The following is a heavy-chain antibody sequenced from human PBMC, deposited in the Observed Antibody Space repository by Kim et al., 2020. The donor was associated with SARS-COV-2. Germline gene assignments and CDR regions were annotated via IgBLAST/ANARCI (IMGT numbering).Heavy chain of an antibody. Sequence: SETLSLTCTVSGGSISSGGYYWSWIRQHPGKGLEWIGYIYYSGSTYYNPSLKSRVTISVDTSKNQFSLKLSSVTAADTAVYYCARGVNDYGGNSGFDYWGQGTLVTVSS. V-gene: IGHV4-31*03. CDR1: GGSISSGGYY. CDR3: ARGVNDYGGNSGFDY. J-gene: IGHJ4*02. D-gene: IGHD4-17*01. CDR2: IYYSGST.